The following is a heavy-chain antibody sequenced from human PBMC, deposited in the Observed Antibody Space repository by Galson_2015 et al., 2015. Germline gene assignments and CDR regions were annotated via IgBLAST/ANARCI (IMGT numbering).Heavy chain of an antibody. Sequence: SLRLSCAASGFTFSSYAMHWVRQAPGKGLEWVAVISYDGSNKYYADSVKRRFTISRDNSKNTLYLQMNSLRAEDTAVYYCARGGRHDYGDSADYSGQGALVTVTS. J-gene: IGHJ4*02. V-gene: IGHV3-30-3*01. CDR3: ARGGRHDYGDSADY. CDR1: GFTFSSYA. D-gene: IGHD4-17*01. CDR2: ISYDGSNK.